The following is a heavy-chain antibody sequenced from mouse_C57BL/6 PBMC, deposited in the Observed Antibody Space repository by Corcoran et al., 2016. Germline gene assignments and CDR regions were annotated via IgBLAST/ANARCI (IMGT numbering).Heavy chain of an antibody. CDR3: ARHEGNYYGSSGYAMDY. D-gene: IGHD1-1*01. CDR2: FYPGSGSI. V-gene: IGHV1-62-2*01. CDR1: GYTFTEYT. J-gene: IGHJ4*01. Sequence: QVQLQQSGAELVKPGASVKLSCKASGYTFTEYTIHWVKQRSGQGLEWIGWFYPGSGSIKYNEKFKDKATLTADKSSSTVYMELSRLTSEDSAVYFCARHEGNYYGSSGYAMDYWGQGTSVTVSS.